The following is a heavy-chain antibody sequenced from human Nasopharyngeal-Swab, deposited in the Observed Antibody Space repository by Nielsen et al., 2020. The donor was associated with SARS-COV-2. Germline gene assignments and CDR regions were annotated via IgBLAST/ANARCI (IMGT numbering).Heavy chain of an antibody. V-gene: IGHV3-15*01. CDR1: GFVFSSVW. Sequence: ESLKNSCAASGFVFSSVWMSWVRQAPGKGLEWVGRIKRKADGGTVEYATAVRGRFSISRDDSRNTLFLQMNRLKTEDTAVYYCTTLHRTGWFWGQGTLVTVSS. J-gene: IGHJ4*02. D-gene: IGHD6-19*01. CDR2: IKRKADGGTV. CDR3: TTLHRTGWF.